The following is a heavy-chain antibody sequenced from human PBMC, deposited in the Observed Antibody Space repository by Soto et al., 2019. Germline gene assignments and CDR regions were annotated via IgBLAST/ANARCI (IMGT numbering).Heavy chain of an antibody. Sequence: SGPTLVNPTQTLTLTCTFSGFSLSTSGVGVGWIRQPPGKALEWLALIYWNDGKRYSPSLKSRLTITKDTSKNQVVLTMTNMDPVDTATYSCAHSVGDSSGYYYDIIDDWGQATLVTVAS. V-gene: IGHV2-5*01. J-gene: IGHJ4*02. CDR2: IYWNDGK. CDR1: GFSLSTSGVG. CDR3: AHSVGDSSGYYYDIIDD. D-gene: IGHD3-22*01.